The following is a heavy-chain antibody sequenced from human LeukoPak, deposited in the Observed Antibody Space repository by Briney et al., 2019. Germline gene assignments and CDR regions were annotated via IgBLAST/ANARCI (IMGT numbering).Heavy chain of an antibody. CDR3: ARGPGPIAGAKKPFDI. V-gene: IGHV3-30*01. CDR1: GFTFSAYA. CDR2: ISYDGSNK. Sequence: GGSLRLSCAASGFTFSAYAMHWVRQAPGKVLEWEAVISYDGSNKYYADSVKGRFTISGDKSKNTLYLQMNSLRPEDTAVYYCARGPGPIAGAKKPFDIWGQGTMVTVSS. J-gene: IGHJ3*02. D-gene: IGHD1-26*01.